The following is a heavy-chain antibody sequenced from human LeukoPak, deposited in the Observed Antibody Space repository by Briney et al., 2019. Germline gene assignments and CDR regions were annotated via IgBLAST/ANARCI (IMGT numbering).Heavy chain of an antibody. V-gene: IGHV4-34*01. CDR1: GGSFSGYY. CDR3: ARVRGSSGSYEYYHYMDV. D-gene: IGHD1-26*01. CDR2: INHSGST. J-gene: IGHJ6*03. Sequence: SETLSLTCAVYGGSFSGYYWSWIRQPPGKGLEWIGEINHSGSTNYYPSLKSRVTMSVDTSKKQFSLKLSSVTAADTAVYYCARVRGSSGSYEYYHYMDVWGKGTTVTISS.